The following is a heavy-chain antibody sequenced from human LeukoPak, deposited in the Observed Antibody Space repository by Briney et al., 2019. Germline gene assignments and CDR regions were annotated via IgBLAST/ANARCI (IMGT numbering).Heavy chain of an antibody. CDR2: IYYNGST. J-gene: IGHJ4*02. CDR3: ARQSRGIAVAGLDY. Sequence: KTSETLSLTCTVSGGSISSYYWTWIRQPPGKGLEWIGYIYYNGSTNYNPSLKSRVTISLDASKNRFSLKLSSVTAADTAVYYCARQSRGIAVAGLDYWGQGTLVTVSS. CDR1: GGSISSYY. D-gene: IGHD6-19*01. V-gene: IGHV4-59*08.